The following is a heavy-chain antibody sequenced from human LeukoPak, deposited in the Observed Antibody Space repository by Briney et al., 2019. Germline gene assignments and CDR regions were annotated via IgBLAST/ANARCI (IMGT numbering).Heavy chain of an antibody. D-gene: IGHD1-1*01. CDR3: AKDTPTTGYHLDS. J-gene: IGHJ4*02. V-gene: IGHV3-30*02. CDR1: GFTFSSYG. CDR2: IRYDGRDK. Sequence: GGSLRLSCAASGFTFSSYGMHWVRQAPGKGLEWVAFIRYDGRDKSYADSVKGRFTISRDNSENTLYLQINSLRVEDTAVYYCAKDTPTTGYHLDSWGQGTLVTVSS.